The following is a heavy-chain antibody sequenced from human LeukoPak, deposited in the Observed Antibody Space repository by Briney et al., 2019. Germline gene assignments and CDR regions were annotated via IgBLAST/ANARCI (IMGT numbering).Heavy chain of an antibody. V-gene: IGHV1-46*01. CDR3: ARDHNSSLDY. D-gene: IGHD6-6*01. CDR1: GYIFTSYY. Sequence: ASVKVSCKAFGYIFTSYYMHWVRQAPGQGLEWVGIINPSGGTTSHAQKFQGRVTMTRDTSTSTVYMEVSSLRSEDTAVYYCARDHNSSLDYWGQGTLVTVSS. CDR2: INPSGGTT. J-gene: IGHJ4*02.